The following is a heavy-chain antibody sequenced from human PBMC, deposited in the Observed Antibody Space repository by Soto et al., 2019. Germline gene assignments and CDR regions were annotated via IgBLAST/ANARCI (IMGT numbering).Heavy chain of an antibody. J-gene: IGHJ1*01. Sequence: QVQLVQSGAEVKKPGASVKVSCKASGYTFTSYGISWVRQAPGQGLEWMGWISAYNGNTNYAQKLQGRVTMTTDTSTSTAHMELRSLRSDDTAVYYCARDTAWLVTTKEYFQHWGQGTLVTVSS. V-gene: IGHV1-18*01. CDR1: GYTFTSYG. CDR2: ISAYNGNT. CDR3: ARDTAWLVTTKEYFQH. D-gene: IGHD6-19*01.